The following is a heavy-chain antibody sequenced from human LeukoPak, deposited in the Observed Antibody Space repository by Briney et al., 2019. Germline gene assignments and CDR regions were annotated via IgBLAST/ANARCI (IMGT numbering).Heavy chain of an antibody. CDR1: GFIFTNYF. Sequence: GGSLRLSCAASGFIFTNYFMSWVRQAPGKGLEWVASIKHDGSEKYYVDSVRGRFTISRDNTMNSLYLQMSGLRAEDTAVYYCATDRGWRTSGYYLYYFEYWGQGTLVTHSS. CDR2: IKHDGSEK. CDR3: ATDRGWRTSGYYLYYFEY. J-gene: IGHJ4*02. V-gene: IGHV3-7*01. D-gene: IGHD3-3*01.